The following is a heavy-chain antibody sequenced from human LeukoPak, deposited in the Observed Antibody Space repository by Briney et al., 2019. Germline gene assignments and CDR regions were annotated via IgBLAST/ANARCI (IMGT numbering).Heavy chain of an antibody. CDR1: GFTFTYYA. Sequence: GGSLILSCAASGFTFTYYAMHWVRQAPGKGLEWVAVISYDGSNKYYADSVKGRFTISRDNSKNTLYLQMNSLRAEDTAVYYCAKDRGRKIVATIPQYYFDYWGQGTQVTVSS. CDR3: AKDRGRKIVATIPQYYFDY. D-gene: IGHD5-12*01. CDR2: ISYDGSNK. J-gene: IGHJ4*02. V-gene: IGHV3-30*18.